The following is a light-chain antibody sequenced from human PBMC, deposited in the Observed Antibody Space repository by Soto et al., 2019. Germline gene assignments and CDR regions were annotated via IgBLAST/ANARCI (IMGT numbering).Light chain of an antibody. CDR2: DAS. V-gene: IGKV3-11*01. J-gene: IGKJ4*01. CDR1: QRVSSY. Sequence: EIVLTQSPATLSLSPGERATLSCRASQRVSSYLAWYQQKPGQAPRLLIYDASNRATVIPARFSGSGSGTDFTLTISSLEPEEFAVYYCQQLSNWITFGGGTQVEIK. CDR3: QQLSNWIT.